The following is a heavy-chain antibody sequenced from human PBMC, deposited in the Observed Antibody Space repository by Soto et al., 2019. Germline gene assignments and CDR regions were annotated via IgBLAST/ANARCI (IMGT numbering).Heavy chain of an antibody. Sequence: PGGSLRLSCAAPGFTFSIYALHWVRQAPGKGLEWVAVMSPNGNNQYYADSVKGRFTISRDTSKSTLYLQMTSLRAEDTALYYCAKDTLYYGSGHSPGDWGQATLVTVSS. CDR2: MSPNGNNQ. V-gene: IGHV3-30-3*02. J-gene: IGHJ4*02. CDR1: GFTFSIYA. CDR3: AKDTLYYGSGHSPGD. D-gene: IGHD3-10*01.